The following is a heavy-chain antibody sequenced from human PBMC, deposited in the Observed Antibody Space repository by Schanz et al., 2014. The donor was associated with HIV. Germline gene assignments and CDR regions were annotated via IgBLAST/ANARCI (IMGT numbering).Heavy chain of an antibody. CDR3: ARGRDFFDWSYYPYY. J-gene: IGHJ4*02. CDR2: ISYDGSDK. V-gene: IGHV3-30*03. CDR1: GFIFRTHG. Sequence: QVQLVETGGGVVQPGRSLRLSCAASGFIFRTHGMHWVRQAPGKGLEWVAVISYDGSDKYYADSVKGRFTISRDNSKNTLYLQMNSLRAEDTAVYYCARGRDFFDWSYYPYYWGQGTLVTVSS. D-gene: IGHD3-9*01.